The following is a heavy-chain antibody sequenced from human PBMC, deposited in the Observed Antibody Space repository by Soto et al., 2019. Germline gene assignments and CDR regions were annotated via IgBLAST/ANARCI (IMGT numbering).Heavy chain of an antibody. CDR1: GFSFSSYV. V-gene: IGHV3-30*18. CDR3: AKDRDGYNSGGLDV. D-gene: IGHD5-12*01. CDR2: ISYDGNSK. J-gene: IGHJ6*02. Sequence: GGSLRLSCVAAGFSFSSYVMHWVRQAPGKGLDWVAVISYDGNSKYLTDSVRGRFTISKDNSKKTLFLEMNSLTTEDTGVYYCAKDRDGYNSGGLDVWGQGTTVTVSS.